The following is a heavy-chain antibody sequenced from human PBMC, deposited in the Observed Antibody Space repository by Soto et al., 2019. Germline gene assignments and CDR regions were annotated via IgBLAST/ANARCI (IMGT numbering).Heavy chain of an antibody. D-gene: IGHD6-13*01. CDR2: IIHIFGTA. V-gene: IGHV1-69*01. CDR1: GGTFSSYA. Sequence: QVQLVQSGAEVKKPGSSVKVSCKASGGTFSSYAISWVRQSPGQGLEWMGGIIHIFGTATYAQKFHGRVTIAAGEFQRPGYMELGSLRSDGTVLYYWAGNPSATSWQQLVHSFDPWGQGALVTLSS. J-gene: IGHJ5*01. CDR3: AGNPSATSWQQLVHSFDP.